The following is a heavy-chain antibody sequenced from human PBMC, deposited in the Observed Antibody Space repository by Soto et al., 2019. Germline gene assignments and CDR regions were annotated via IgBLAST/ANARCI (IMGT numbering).Heavy chain of an antibody. J-gene: IGHJ5*02. V-gene: IGHV4-34*01. CDR3: ARGVLLWFGELWDWFDP. Sequence: LSLTCAVYGGSFSGYYWSWIRQPPGKGLEWIGEINHSGSTNYNPSLKSRVTISVDTSKNQFSLKLSSVTAADTAVYYCARGVLLWFGELWDWFDPWGQGTLVTAPQ. CDR2: INHSGST. CDR1: GGSFSGYY. D-gene: IGHD3-10*01.